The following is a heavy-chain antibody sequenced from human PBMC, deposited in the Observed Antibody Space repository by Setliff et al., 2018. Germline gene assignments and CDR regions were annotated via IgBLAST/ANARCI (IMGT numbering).Heavy chain of an antibody. J-gene: IGHJ6*03. Sequence: LRLSCAASEFSLSDFHMHWVRQAPGKGLEWVGRVRRKTNSYATAYNADSVKGRFTISRDNANHSLYLQMNSLRAEDTAVYYCARLALTGYDSSGYYYALDYYYYMDVWGKGTTVTVSS. D-gene: IGHD3-22*01. CDR2: VRRKTNSYAT. CDR3: ARLALTGYDSSGYYYALDYYYYMDV. CDR1: EFSLSDFH. V-gene: IGHV3-73*01.